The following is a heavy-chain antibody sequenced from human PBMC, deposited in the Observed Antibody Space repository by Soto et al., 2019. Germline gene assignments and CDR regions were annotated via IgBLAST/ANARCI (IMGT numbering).Heavy chain of an antibody. CDR2: IIPIFGTA. J-gene: IGHJ6*02. CDR3: ARASAYDFWSGYPSARGALYYYYGMDV. Sequence: SVKVSCKASGGTFSSYAISWVRQAPGQGLEWMGGIIPIFGTANYAQKFQGRVTITADESTSTAYMELSSLRSEDTAVYYCARASAYDFWSGYPSARGALYYYYGMDVWGQGTTVTVSS. V-gene: IGHV1-69*13. D-gene: IGHD3-3*01. CDR1: GGTFSSYA.